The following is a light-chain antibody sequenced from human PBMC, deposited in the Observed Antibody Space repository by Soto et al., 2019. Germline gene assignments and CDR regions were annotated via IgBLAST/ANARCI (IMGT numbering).Light chain of an antibody. Sequence: EIVLTQSPATLSLSPGERATLSCRASQSVSSYLAWYQQKPGQAPRLLIYDASNRATGIPARFSGSGSGTDFTLTISSLEPDDVAVYYCQPRSNWPSINFGQGTRLEIK. CDR1: QSVSSY. CDR2: DAS. J-gene: IGKJ5*01. CDR3: QPRSNWPSIN. V-gene: IGKV3-11*01.